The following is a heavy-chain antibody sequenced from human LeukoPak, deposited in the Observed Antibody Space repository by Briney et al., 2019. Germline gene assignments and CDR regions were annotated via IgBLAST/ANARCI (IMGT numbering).Heavy chain of an antibody. CDR3: AKAKGGYGSGRTGRYFDY. Sequence: GGSLRLSCAASGFTFSSYGMHWVRQAPGKGLEWVAVISYDGSNKYYADSVKGRFTISRVNSKSTLYLQMNSLRAEDTAVYYCAKAKGGYGSGRTGRYFDYWGQGTLVTVSS. CDR2: ISYDGSNK. V-gene: IGHV3-30*18. CDR1: GFTFSSYG. D-gene: IGHD3-10*01. J-gene: IGHJ4*02.